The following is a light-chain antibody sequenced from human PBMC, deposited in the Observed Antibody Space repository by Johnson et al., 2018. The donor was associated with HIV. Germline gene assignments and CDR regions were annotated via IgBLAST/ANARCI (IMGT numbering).Light chain of an antibody. CDR3: GTWDSSLSAAGV. Sequence: QSVLTQPPSVSAAPGQKVTISCSGSSSNIGNNYVSWYQQFPGAAPKLLIYKNDKRPSGIPDRFSGSKSGTSATLGITGLQTGDEADYYCGTWDSSLSAAGVFGTGTKVTVL. V-gene: IGLV1-51*02. CDR1: SSNIGNNY. CDR2: KND. J-gene: IGLJ1*01.